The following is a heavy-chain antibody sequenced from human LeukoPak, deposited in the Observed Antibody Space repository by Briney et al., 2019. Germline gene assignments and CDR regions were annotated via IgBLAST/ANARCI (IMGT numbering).Heavy chain of an antibody. J-gene: IGHJ4*02. CDR2: ISSSSSYM. Sequence: PGGSLRLSCAASGFTFSSYSMNWVRKAPGKGLEWVSSISSSSSYMYYADSVKGRFTISRDNAKNSLYLQMNSLRAEDTAVYYCARDRVVVTAIAYFDYWGQGTLVTVSS. CDR1: GFTFSSYS. CDR3: ARDRVVVTAIAYFDY. D-gene: IGHD2-21*02. V-gene: IGHV3-21*01.